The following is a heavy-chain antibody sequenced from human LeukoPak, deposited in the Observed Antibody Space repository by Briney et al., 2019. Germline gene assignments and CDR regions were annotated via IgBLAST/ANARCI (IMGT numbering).Heavy chain of an antibody. Sequence: GGSLRLSCAASGFTFSSYTMSWVRQAPGKGLEWVSSISSGSSYIYYADSVKGRFTISRDNAKNSLYLQMNSLRAEDTAVYYCARDPSIVVVPATIGWFDPWGQGTLVTVSS. J-gene: IGHJ5*02. V-gene: IGHV3-21*01. CDR1: GFTFSSYT. CDR3: ARDPSIVVVPATIGWFDP. CDR2: ISSGSSYI. D-gene: IGHD2-2*02.